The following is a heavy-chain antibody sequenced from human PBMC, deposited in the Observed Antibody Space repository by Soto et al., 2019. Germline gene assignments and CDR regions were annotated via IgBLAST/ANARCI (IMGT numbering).Heavy chain of an antibody. J-gene: IGHJ5*02. V-gene: IGHV4-59*01. Sequence: QVQLQESGPGLVKPSETLSLTCTVSGGSISSYYWSWIRKPPGKGLEWSGYIYYSGSTNYNPSLKSRVTISVDRSKNQFSRKLSSVTAADTAVYYCARSVVVAATAWFDRWGQGTLVTVS. CDR2: IYYSGST. D-gene: IGHD2-15*01. CDR1: GGSISSYY. CDR3: ARSVVVAATAWFDR.